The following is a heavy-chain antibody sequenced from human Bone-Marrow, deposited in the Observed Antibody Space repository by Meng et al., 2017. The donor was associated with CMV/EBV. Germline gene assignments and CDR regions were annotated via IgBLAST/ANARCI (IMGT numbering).Heavy chain of an antibody. CDR2: INQDGSEE. CDR3: ARCRGDDYFDY. D-gene: IGHD3-10*01. Sequence: GESLKISCAASGFTFSGYWMSWVRQAPGKGLQWVANINQDGSEEYYVDSVKGRFTISRDNAKDSLFLQMNSLRAEDTAVYYCARCRGDDYFDYWGQGALVTVSS. CDR1: GFTFSGYW. J-gene: IGHJ4*02. V-gene: IGHV3-7*01.